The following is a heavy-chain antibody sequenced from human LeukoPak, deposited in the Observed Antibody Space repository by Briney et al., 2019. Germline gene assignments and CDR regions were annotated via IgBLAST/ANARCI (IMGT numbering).Heavy chain of an antibody. CDR1: GYTFTTYD. Sequence: ASVKVSCKASGYTFTTYDINWVRQATGQGLEWMGWMNPNSGNTGYTQKFQGRVTLTRNTSISTAYMELSSLRSEDTAVYYCARGRGSGHKENWFDPWGQGTLVTVSS. D-gene: IGHD6-19*01. CDR2: MNPNSGNT. CDR3: ARGRGSGHKENWFDP. V-gene: IGHV1-8*01. J-gene: IGHJ5*02.